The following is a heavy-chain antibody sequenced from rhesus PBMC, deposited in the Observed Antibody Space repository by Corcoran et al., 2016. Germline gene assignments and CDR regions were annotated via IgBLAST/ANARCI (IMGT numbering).Heavy chain of an antibody. CDR3: ARGGTVTFFDY. Sequence: QVQLQESGPGLVKPSETLSLTCAVSGGSVSSSDWWSWIRQPPGKGLEWIGFIHCSSCSTYYNPSLKSRVTISTDTSKNQFSLKLSSVTAADTAVYYCARGGTVTFFDYWGQGVLVTVSS. CDR1: GGSVSSSDW. CDR2: IHCSSCST. J-gene: IGHJ4*01. D-gene: IGHD4-23*01. V-gene: IGHV4-65*01.